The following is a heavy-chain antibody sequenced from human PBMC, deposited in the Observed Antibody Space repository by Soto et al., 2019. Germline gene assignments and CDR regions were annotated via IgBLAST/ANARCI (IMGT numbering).Heavy chain of an antibody. D-gene: IGHD1-7*01. Sequence: QVQLQESGPGLVKPSGTLSLTCAVSGGSFTSNNWWSWVRQPPGQGLEWIGEIYRTGSTNCNPSLLSRVPTSLHKSENPFPMKVTALTAADTAVYYCASRGQGTSVDYWGQGTLVTVSS. CDR2: IYRTGST. V-gene: IGHV4-4*02. CDR3: ASRGQGTSVDY. CDR1: GGSFTSNNW. J-gene: IGHJ4*02.